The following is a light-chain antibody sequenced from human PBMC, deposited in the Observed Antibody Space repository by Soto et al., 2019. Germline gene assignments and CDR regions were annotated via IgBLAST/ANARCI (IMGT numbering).Light chain of an antibody. Sequence: QSVLTQPASVSGSPGQSITITCTGTSSDVETNTLVSWFQQHPGNVPKLLIYEASKRPSGVSRRFTGSQSGNTASLTISGLQAEDEADYYCQSYDASNQVFGGGTKVTVL. V-gene: IGLV2-23*01. CDR1: SSDVETNTL. CDR2: EAS. J-gene: IGLJ2*01. CDR3: QSYDASNQV.